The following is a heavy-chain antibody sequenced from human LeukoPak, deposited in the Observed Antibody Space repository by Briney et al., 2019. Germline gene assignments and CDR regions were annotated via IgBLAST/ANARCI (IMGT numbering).Heavy chain of an antibody. CDR2: INPNSGGT. J-gene: IGHJ4*02. Sequence: ASVKVSCKASGYTFTGYYMHWVRQAPGQGLEWMGWINPNSGGTNYAQKFQGRVTMTRDTSISTAYMELSRLRSDDTAVYYCARDPEGISGYLFDYWGQGTLVTVSS. D-gene: IGHD3-22*01. V-gene: IGHV1-2*02. CDR1: GYTFTGYY. CDR3: ARDPEGISGYLFDY.